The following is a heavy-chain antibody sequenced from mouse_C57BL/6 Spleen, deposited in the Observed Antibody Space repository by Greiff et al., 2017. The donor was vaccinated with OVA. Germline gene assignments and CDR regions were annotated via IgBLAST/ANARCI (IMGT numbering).Heavy chain of an antibody. CDR1: GYTFTSYW. V-gene: IGHV1-52*01. J-gene: IGHJ4*01. Sequence: QVQLQQPGAELVRPGSSVKLSCKASGYTFTSYWMHWVKQRPIQGLEWIGNIDPSDSEPHYNQKFKDKATLTVDKSSSTAYMQLSSLTSADSAVYYCARRDMDYWGQGTSVTVSS. CDR2: IDPSDSEP. CDR3: ARRDMDY.